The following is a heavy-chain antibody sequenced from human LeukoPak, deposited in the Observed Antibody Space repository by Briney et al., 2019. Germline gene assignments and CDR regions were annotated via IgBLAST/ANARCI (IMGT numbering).Heavy chain of an antibody. CDR1: GFTVSSYW. Sequence: GGSLRLSCAASGFTVSSYWMYWDRQAPGKGLVWVSLINGDGSSTTYADSVEGRFTISSDNAKNTLYLQMNSLRAEDTAVYYCARDRTLDYWGRGTLVTVSS. CDR2: INGDGSST. V-gene: IGHV3-74*01. J-gene: IGHJ4*02. CDR3: ARDRTLDY.